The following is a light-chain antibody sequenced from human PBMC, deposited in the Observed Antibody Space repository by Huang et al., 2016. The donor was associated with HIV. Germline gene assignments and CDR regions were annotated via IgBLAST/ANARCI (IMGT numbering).Light chain of an antibody. CDR1: QNVSSD. V-gene: IGKV3-15*01. CDR3: QQYSKWPLFT. Sequence: VMTQSPVTLSVSPGERATLSCRASQNVSSDLAWYQQRPGHPPRLLMYGASTRATGLPARFSGSGSGTEFTLTISSLQSEDFAVYYCQQYSKWPLFTFGPGTKVDIK. J-gene: IGKJ3*01. CDR2: GAS.